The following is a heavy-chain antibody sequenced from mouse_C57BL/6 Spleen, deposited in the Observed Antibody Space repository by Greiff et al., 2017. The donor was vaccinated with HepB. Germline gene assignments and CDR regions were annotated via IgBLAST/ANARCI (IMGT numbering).Heavy chain of an antibody. Sequence: EVHLVESGGGLVKPGGSLKLSCAASGFTFSSYAMSWVRQTPEKRLEWVATISDGGSYTYYPDNVKGRFTISRDNAKNNLYLQMSHLKSEDTAMYYCARDYDGSSAYWDFEGWGTGTTVTVSS. CDR2: ISDGGSYT. D-gene: IGHD1-1*01. CDR1: GFTFSSYA. J-gene: IGHJ1*03. CDR3: ARDYDGSSAYWDFEG. V-gene: IGHV5-4*01.